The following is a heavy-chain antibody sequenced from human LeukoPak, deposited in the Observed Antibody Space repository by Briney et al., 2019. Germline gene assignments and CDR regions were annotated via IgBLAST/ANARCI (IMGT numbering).Heavy chain of an antibody. Sequence: PSETLSLTCTVSGGSISSSSYYWGWIRQPPGKGLEWIGSIYYSGSTYYNPSLKSRVTISVDTSKNRFSLKLSSVTAADTAVYYCARHPLYYDSSGYRQGPFDYWGQGTLVTVSS. CDR3: ARHPLYYDSSGYRQGPFDY. J-gene: IGHJ4*02. V-gene: IGHV4-39*01. D-gene: IGHD3-22*01. CDR1: GGSISSSSYY. CDR2: IYYSGST.